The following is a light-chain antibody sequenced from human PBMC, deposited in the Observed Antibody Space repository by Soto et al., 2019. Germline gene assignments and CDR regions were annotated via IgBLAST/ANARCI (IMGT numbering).Light chain of an antibody. CDR3: CSLTTSHTYV. J-gene: IGLJ1*01. Sequence: QSALTQPASVSGSPGQSITISCTGTSSDVGGYNYVSWYQQHPGKAPKPMIYEVSNRPSGVSNRFSGSKSGNTASLTISGLQAEDEADYYCCSLTTSHTYVFGSGTKVTVL. CDR1: SSDVGGYNY. CDR2: EVS. V-gene: IGLV2-14*01.